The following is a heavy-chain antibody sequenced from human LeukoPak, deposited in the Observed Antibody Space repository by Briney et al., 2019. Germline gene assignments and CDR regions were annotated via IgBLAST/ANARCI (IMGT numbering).Heavy chain of an antibody. V-gene: IGHV3-21*01. Sequence: GGSLRLSCEASGFTFISYSMNWVRQAPGKGLEWISSITGSSDHINYADSVKGRFILSRDNAKNSVFLQMNSLRAEDTAVYYCAELGITMIGGVWGKGTTVTISS. CDR3: AELGITMIGGV. CDR1: GFTFISYS. J-gene: IGHJ6*04. CDR2: ITGSSDHI. D-gene: IGHD3-10*02.